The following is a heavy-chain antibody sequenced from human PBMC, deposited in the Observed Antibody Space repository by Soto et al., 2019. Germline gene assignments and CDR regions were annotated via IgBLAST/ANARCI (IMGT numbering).Heavy chain of an antibody. J-gene: IGHJ4*02. V-gene: IGHV3-30-3*01. Sequence: PGGSLRLSCAASGFTFSSYAMHWVRQAPGKGLEWVAVISYDGSNKYYADSVKGRFTISRDNSKNTLYLQMNSLRAEDTGVYYCAREVLWSRYFDYWGQGTLVTVSS. CDR3: AREVLWSRYFDY. CDR2: ISYDGSNK. D-gene: IGHD3-10*01. CDR1: GFTFSSYA.